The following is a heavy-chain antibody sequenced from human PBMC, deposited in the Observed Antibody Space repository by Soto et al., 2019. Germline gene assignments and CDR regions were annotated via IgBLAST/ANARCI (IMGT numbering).Heavy chain of an antibody. CDR3: ARGVAAAGTGLGYYMDV. CDR2: IYYSGST. Sequence: SETLSLTCTVSGVSISSYYWSWIRQPPGKGLEWIGYIYYSGSTNYNPSLKSRVTISVDTSKNQFSLKLSSVTAADTAVYYCARGVAAAGTGLGYYMDVWGKGTTVTVSS. J-gene: IGHJ6*03. V-gene: IGHV4-59*01. D-gene: IGHD6-13*01. CDR1: GVSISSYY.